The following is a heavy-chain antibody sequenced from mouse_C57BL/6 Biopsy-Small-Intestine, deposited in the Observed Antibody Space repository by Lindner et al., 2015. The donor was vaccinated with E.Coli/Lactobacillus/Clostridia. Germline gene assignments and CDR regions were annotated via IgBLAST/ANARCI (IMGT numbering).Heavy chain of an antibody. J-gene: IGHJ4*01. D-gene: IGHD2-1*01. V-gene: IGHV1-14*01. CDR3: AEGNYDAMDY. CDR1: GYTFTTYV. CDR2: INPFNDGT. Sequence: VQLQESGPELVKPGASVKMSCKASGYTFTTYVIHWMKQKPGQGLEWIGYINPFNDGTKYNEKFKGKTTLTSDKSSSTAYMELSSLTSEDSAVYYCAEGNYDAMDYWGQGTSVTVSS.